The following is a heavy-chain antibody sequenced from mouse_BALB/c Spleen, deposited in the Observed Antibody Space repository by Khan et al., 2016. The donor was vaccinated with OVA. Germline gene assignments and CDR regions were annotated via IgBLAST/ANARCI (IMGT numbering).Heavy chain of an antibody. D-gene: IGHD4-1*01. Sequence: EVELVESGGDLVKPGGSLKLSCAASGFTFSSYSMSWVRQTPDKRLEWVATISSDGDYNYYPDSVKGRFTISRDNAKNTLYLQMSSLKSEETAMYYCASHLTGSFAYWGQGTLVTVSA. CDR3: ASHLTGSFAY. CDR1: GFTFSSYS. CDR2: ISSDGDYN. V-gene: IGHV5-6*01. J-gene: IGHJ3*01.